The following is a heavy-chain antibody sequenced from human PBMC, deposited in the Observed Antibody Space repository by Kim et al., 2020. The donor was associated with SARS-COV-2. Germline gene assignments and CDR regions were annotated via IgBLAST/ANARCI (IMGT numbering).Heavy chain of an antibody. V-gene: IGHV4-34*01. Sequence: SETLSLTCAVYGGSFSGYYWSWIRQPPGKGLEWIGEINHSGSTNYNPSLKSRVTISVDTSKNQFSLKLSSVTAADTAVYYCARTRIAAAGSHVYYYYGMDVWGQGTTVTVSS. CDR3: ARTRIAAAGSHVYYYYGMDV. CDR1: GGSFSGYY. D-gene: IGHD6-13*01. J-gene: IGHJ6*02. CDR2: INHSGST.